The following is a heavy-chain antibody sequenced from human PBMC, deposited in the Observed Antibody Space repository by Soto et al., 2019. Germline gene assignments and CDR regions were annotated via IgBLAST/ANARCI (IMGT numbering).Heavy chain of an antibody. CDR1: GFTFSSYG. D-gene: IGHD2-15*01. V-gene: IGHV3-30*03. CDR3: ARLYCSASSCYSVGAFDI. Sequence: GGSLRLSCAASGFTFSSYGMHWVRQAPGKGLEWVAVISYDGSNKHYADSVKGRFTISRDNSKNTLYLQMNSLRAEDTAVYYCARLYCSASSCYSVGAFDIRGQGTMVTVSS. J-gene: IGHJ3*02. CDR2: ISYDGSNK.